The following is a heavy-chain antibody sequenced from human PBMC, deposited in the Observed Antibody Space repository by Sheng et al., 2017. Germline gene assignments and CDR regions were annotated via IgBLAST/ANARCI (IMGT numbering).Heavy chain of an antibody. CDR3: TRGASRVSGEGIAVSN. CDR1: GGPISRTSYY. V-gene: IGHV4-39*07. D-gene: IGHD6-19*01. J-gene: IGHJ4*02. CDR2: INYSGST. Sequence: QLQLQESGPGLVKPSETLSLTCIVSGGPISRTSYYWGWIRQPPGKGLESIGSINYSGSTYYNPSLKSRVTISGDTSKNQFSLNLNSVTAADTAVYYCTRGASRVSGEGIAVSNWGQGTLVIVSS.